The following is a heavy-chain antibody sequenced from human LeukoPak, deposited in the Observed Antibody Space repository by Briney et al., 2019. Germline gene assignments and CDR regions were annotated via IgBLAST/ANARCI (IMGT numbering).Heavy chain of an antibody. D-gene: IGHD6-6*01. V-gene: IGHV3-74*01. J-gene: IGHJ4*02. CDR2: ISPTGSTA. CDR3: ARGPNSNWSGLDF. CDR1: GFSFSGHW. Sequence: GGSLRLSCTASGFSFSGHWMHWARQLPGKGLVWVSRISPTGSTASYADSVKGRFTVSRDNAKNTLYLQVNNLRAEDTAVYYCARGPNSNWSGLDFWGQGTLLTVSS.